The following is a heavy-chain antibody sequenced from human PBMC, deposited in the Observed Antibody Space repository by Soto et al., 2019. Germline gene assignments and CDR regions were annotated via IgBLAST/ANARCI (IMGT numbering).Heavy chain of an antibody. J-gene: IGHJ6*02. CDR2: IYYSGTT. CDR3: ARTYCTDTACQAHDIDV. V-gene: IGHV4-61*01. CDR1: GGSVSSGSYY. D-gene: IGHD5-18*01. Sequence: SESLSLTCTVSGGSVSSGSYYWTWLRQPPGKGLEWLGYIYYSGTTNYNPPLKRRITISVDTSGNQFSLKQSSVTAADTAVYFCARTYCTDTACQAHDIDVWGQGTTVTVSS.